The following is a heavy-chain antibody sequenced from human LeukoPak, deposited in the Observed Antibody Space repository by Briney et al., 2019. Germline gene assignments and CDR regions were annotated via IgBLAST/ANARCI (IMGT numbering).Heavy chain of an antibody. Sequence: SETLSLTCTVSRGSISNYYWGWIRQPPGKRLEWIGFFSYSGSTNYNPSLKSRVTISVDTSKNQFSLKLTSVTAADTAVYYCARDGPGDVGFDFWGQRTLVTVSS. V-gene: IGHV4-59*01. D-gene: IGHD7-27*01. CDR3: ARDGPGDVGFDF. J-gene: IGHJ4*02. CDR2: FSYSGST. CDR1: RGSISNYY.